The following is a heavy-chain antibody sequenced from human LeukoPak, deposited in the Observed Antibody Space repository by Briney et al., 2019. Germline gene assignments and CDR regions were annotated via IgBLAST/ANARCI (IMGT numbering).Heavy chain of an antibody. CDR2: IKPKTDGETT. J-gene: IGHJ4*02. V-gene: IGHV3-15*01. CDR3: ITPLPYSAQ. D-gene: IGHD2-21*01. CDR1: GFTFSSYA. Sequence: GGSLRLSCAASGFTFSSYAMSWVRQAPGKGLEWVGRIKPKTDGETTEYAASVKDRFSISRDDSKSMMYLQMNSLKTEDTAVYYCITPLPYSAQGGQGTLVTVSS.